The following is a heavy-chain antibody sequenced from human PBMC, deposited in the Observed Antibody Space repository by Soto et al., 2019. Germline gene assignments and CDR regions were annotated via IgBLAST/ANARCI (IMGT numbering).Heavy chain of an antibody. V-gene: IGHV3-48*03. CDR1: GFIFSSYE. Sequence: SLGLSCAASGFIFSSYEMNWVRQAPGRGLEWVSYISTSGDTVYYADSVKGRFTISRDNSKNTLYLQMNSLRAEDTAVYYCARHHSNWNYSNYYYYGMDVWGQGTTVTVSS. CDR2: ISTSGDTV. D-gene: IGHD1-7*01. CDR3: ARHHSNWNYSNYYYYGMDV. J-gene: IGHJ6*02.